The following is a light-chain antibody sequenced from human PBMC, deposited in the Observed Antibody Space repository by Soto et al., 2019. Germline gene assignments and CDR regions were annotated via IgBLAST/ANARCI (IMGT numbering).Light chain of an antibody. V-gene: IGLV1-51*01. Sequence: QSVLTQPPSVSAAPGQKVTISCSGSSSNIGNNYVSWYQQLPGTAPKLLIYDNNKRPSGIPDRFSGSKSGTSATLGITGLQAGDEGDYYCGKWDSRLSARVYVFGTGTKVTVL. CDR2: DNN. CDR3: GKWDSRLSARVYV. J-gene: IGLJ1*01. CDR1: SSNIGNNY.